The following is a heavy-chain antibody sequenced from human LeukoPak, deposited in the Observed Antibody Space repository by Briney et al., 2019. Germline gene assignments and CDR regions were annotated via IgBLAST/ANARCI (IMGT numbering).Heavy chain of an antibody. CDR2: ISSTCTYI. Sequence: GGSLRLSCAAPEFTFSSYTINWVRQAPGKGLEWVSSISSTCTYISYADSVKGRFTISRDNAKNSLYLQMNSLRAEDTAVYYCARGGGNFDYWGQGTLVTVST. CDR1: EFTFSSYT. CDR3: ARGGGNFDY. V-gene: IGHV3-21*01. J-gene: IGHJ4*02. D-gene: IGHD1-26*01.